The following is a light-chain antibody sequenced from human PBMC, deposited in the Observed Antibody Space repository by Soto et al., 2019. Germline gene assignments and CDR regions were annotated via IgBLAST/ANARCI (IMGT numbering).Light chain of an antibody. J-gene: IGKJ1*01. CDR1: QTINNN. V-gene: IGKV3-15*01. CDR2: GAS. Sequence: DIVMTQSPATLSMSPGERATLPCRASQTINNNLAWNQQKPGQAPRLLIYGASTRATGIPDRFSGSGSGTEFTLTISSLQSEDFAVYYCQQYDKWPWTFGQGTKVEIK. CDR3: QQYDKWPWT.